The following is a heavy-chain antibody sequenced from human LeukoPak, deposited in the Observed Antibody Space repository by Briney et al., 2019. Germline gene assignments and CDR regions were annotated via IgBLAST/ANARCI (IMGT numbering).Heavy chain of an antibody. Sequence: ASVKVSCKASGYTFTGYYMHWVRQAPGQGLEWMGWINPNSGGTNYAQKLQGRVTMTTDTSTSTAYMELRSLRSDDTAVYYCARCVSHYDFWSGYYLDYWGQGTLVTVSS. J-gene: IGHJ4*02. CDR1: GYTFTGYY. V-gene: IGHV1-2*02. CDR2: INPNSGGT. CDR3: ARCVSHYDFWSGYYLDY. D-gene: IGHD3-3*01.